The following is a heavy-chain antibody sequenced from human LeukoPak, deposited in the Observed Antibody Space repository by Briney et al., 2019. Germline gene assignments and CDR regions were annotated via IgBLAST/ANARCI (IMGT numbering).Heavy chain of an antibody. J-gene: IGHJ3*02. CDR1: GGSISSYY. Sequence: SETLSLTCTVSGGSISSYYWSWIRQPAGKGLEWIGRIYTSGSTNYNPSLKSRVTMSVDTSKNQSSLKLSSVTAADTAVYYCARGYCSSTSCYADAFDIWGQGTMVTVSS. D-gene: IGHD2-2*01. V-gene: IGHV4-4*07. CDR3: ARGYCSSTSCYADAFDI. CDR2: IYTSGST.